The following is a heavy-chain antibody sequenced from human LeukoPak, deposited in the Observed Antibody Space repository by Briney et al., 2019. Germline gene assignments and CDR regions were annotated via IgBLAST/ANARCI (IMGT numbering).Heavy chain of an antibody. CDR2: INTNTGNP. CDR1: GYTFTSYA. Sequence: ASVKVSCKASGYTFTSYAMNWVRQTPGQGLEWMGWINTNTGNPTYAQGFTGRFVFSLDTSVSTAYLQISSLKAEDTAVYYCASLGPTTVTDYWGQGTLVTVSS. J-gene: IGHJ4*02. D-gene: IGHD4-17*01. CDR3: ASLGPTTVTDY. V-gene: IGHV7-4-1*02.